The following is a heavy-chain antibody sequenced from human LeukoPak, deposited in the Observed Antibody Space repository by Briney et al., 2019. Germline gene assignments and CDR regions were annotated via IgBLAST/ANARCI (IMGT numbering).Heavy chain of an antibody. Sequence: SVKVSCKASGGTFSSYAISWVRQAPGQGLEWMGGIIPIFGTANYAQKFQGRVTITADESTSTAYMELSSLRSEDTAVYYCARDRYYYDSSGYYLNYWGQGTLVTVSS. J-gene: IGHJ4*02. CDR1: GGTFSSYA. D-gene: IGHD3-22*01. V-gene: IGHV1-69*13. CDR3: ARDRYYYDSSGYYLNY. CDR2: IIPIFGTA.